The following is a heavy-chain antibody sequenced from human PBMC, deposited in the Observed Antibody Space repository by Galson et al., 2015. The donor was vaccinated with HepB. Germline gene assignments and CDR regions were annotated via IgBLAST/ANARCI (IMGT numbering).Heavy chain of an antibody. Sequence: SLRLSCAASGFTFSDHYMNWIRQAPGRGLEWVSYISGSSSDTNYADSVKGRFTISRDDSKNTLYLQMNSLRAEDTAVYYCARDKRSAAAHAEYFQHWGQGTLVTVSS. CDR3: ARDKRSAAAHAEYFQH. CDR1: GFTFSDHY. V-gene: IGHV3-11*06. J-gene: IGHJ1*01. CDR2: ISGSSSDT. D-gene: IGHD6-25*01.